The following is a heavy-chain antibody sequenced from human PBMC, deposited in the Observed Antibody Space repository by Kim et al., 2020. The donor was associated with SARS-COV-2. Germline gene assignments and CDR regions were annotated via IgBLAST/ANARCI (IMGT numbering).Heavy chain of an antibody. Sequence: SVKVSCKASGGTFSSYAISWVRQAPGQGLEWMGGIIPIFGTANYAQKFQGRVTITADESTSTAYMELSSLRSEDTAVYYCASSMIVVGPFDYWGQGTLVTVSS. CDR2: IIPIFGTA. V-gene: IGHV1-69*13. CDR3: ASSMIVVGPFDY. CDR1: GGTFSSYA. D-gene: IGHD3-22*01. J-gene: IGHJ4*02.